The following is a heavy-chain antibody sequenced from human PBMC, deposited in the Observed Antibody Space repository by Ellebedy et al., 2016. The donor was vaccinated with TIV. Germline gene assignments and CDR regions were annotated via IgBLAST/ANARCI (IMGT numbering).Heavy chain of an antibody. CDR1: GFTFNSYA. CDR3: ARRGSYGDYAVQINNWFDS. J-gene: IGHJ5*01. CDR2: ISYDGTTK. V-gene: IGHV3-30*04. D-gene: IGHD4-17*01. Sequence: PGGSLRLSCEASGFTFNSYAFHWVRQAPGKGLEWVAFISYDGTTKYHVDSVKGRFTISRDNSMNTLYLQMNSLRPEDTAVYYCARRGSYGDYAVQINNWFDSWGQGTLVAVAS.